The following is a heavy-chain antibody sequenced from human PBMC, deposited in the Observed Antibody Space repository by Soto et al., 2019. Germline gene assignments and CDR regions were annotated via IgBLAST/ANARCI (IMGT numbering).Heavy chain of an antibody. CDR3: ARNRLDNGYEGGYYYYYMDV. CDR1: GFTFSSYG. CDR2: IWYDGSNK. J-gene: IGHJ6*03. D-gene: IGHD5-18*01. V-gene: IGHV3-33*01. Sequence: GGSLRLSCAASGFTFSSYGMHWVRQAPGKGLEWVAVIWYDGSNKYYADSVKGRFTISRDNSKNTLYLQMNSLRAEDTRVYCCARNRLDNGYEGGYYYYYMDVWGKGTPVTVSS.